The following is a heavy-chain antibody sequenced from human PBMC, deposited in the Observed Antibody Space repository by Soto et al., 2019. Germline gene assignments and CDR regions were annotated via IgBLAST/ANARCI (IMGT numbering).Heavy chain of an antibody. V-gene: IGHV4-59*01. CDR1: GGPISSYY. J-gene: IGHJ4*02. CDR2: IYYSGST. Sequence: QVQLQESGPGLVKPSETLSLNCTVSGGPISSYYWSWIRQSPGKGLGWIGYIYYSGSTNYNPSLKGRVNLSVGTSKDQFSPGLSSVDAAGNAGVYRGRGSSGWPPPFGYLGPGTLGTVSS. CDR3: GRGSSGWPPPFGY. D-gene: IGHD6-19*01.